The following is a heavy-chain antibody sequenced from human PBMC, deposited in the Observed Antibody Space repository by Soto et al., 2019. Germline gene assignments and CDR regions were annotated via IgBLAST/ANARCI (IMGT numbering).Heavy chain of an antibody. Sequence: QGQLVQSGPEVMKPGASVKVSCKASGYTFSRYGISWVRQAPGQGLEWMGWISGYNGDTKYAQKVQGRVTMTIDTSTYTAYMELRSLTSDDTAIYYCAKNGQPPYYYYGMDVW. D-gene: IGHD2-8*01. CDR1: GYTFSRYG. J-gene: IGHJ6*01. CDR3: AKNGQPPYYYYGMDV. V-gene: IGHV1-18*01. CDR2: ISGYNGDT.